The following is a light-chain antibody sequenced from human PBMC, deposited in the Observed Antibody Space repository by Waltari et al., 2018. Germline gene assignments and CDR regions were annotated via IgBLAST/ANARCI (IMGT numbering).Light chain of an antibody. V-gene: IGLV2-8*01. CDR2: DVT. Sequence: QSALPQPPSASGSLGQSVTISCTGTSSDVGGYHDGPWYQQHPGKAPKLMIYDVTKRPSGVPDRFSGSKSGNTASLTVSGLQAEDEADYYCSSYAGSNKVFGTGTKVTVL. CDR1: SSDVGGYHD. CDR3: SSYAGSNKV. J-gene: IGLJ1*01.